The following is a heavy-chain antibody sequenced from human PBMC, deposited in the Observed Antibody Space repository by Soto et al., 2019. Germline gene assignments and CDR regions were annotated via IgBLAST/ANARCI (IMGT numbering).Heavy chain of an antibody. V-gene: IGHV1-18*01. CDR3: AKDLDGSGSYYPNY. D-gene: IGHD3-10*01. Sequence: ASVKVSCKTSGYTFSSIGISWVRQAPGQGLEWMGWISPHKGDTYYAQRLQGRVTMTTDTSTSTAYMELRSLRSEDTAVYFCAKDLDGSGSYYPNYWGQGTLVTVSS. J-gene: IGHJ4*02. CDR2: ISPHKGDT. CDR1: GYTFSSIG.